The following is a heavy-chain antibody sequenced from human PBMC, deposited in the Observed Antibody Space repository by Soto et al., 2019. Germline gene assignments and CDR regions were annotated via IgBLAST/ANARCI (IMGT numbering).Heavy chain of an antibody. CDR2: IYWNDDK. CDR3: AHSTRVYWDYGGNRRGWFDP. Sequence: QITLKESGPTLVKPTQTLTLTCTFSGFSLSSSGVGVGWIRQPPGKALEWLALIYWNDDKRYSPSLKSRLTITKDTSKNQVVLTMTNMDPVDTATYYCAHSTRVYWDYGGNRRGWFDPWGQGTLVTVSS. CDR1: GFSLSSSGVG. J-gene: IGHJ5*02. D-gene: IGHD4-17*01. V-gene: IGHV2-5*01.